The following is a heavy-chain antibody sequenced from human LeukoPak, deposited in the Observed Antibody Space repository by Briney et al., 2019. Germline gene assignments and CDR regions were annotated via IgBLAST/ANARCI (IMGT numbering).Heavy chain of an antibody. Sequence: AASVKVSCKASGYTLTSYDINWGPQATGQGREWMGGIIPIFGTANYAQKFQGRVTITADESTSTAYMELSSLRSEDTAVYYCARAGRGYSYGDNWFDPWGQGTLVTVSS. V-gene: IGHV1-69*13. CDR2: IIPIFGTA. D-gene: IGHD5-18*01. CDR3: ARAGRGYSYGDNWFDP. CDR1: GYTLTSYD. J-gene: IGHJ5*02.